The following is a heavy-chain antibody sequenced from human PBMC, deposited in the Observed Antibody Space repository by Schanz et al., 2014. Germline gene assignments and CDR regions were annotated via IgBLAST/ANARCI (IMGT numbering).Heavy chain of an antibody. Sequence: VQLVESGGGLVQPGGSLRLSCAVSGFTVSSNHMSWVRQAPGKGLEWVSVIYSGIGAYYADSVKDRFTVSRDNSKNTVYLQMNRLRAEDTAVYYCARDLEGYDGGGGGFDPWGQGTLVTVSS. CDR1: GFTVSSNH. V-gene: IGHV3-66*01. CDR3: ARDLEGYDGGGGGFDP. CDR2: IYSGIGA. J-gene: IGHJ5*02. D-gene: IGHD2-21*01.